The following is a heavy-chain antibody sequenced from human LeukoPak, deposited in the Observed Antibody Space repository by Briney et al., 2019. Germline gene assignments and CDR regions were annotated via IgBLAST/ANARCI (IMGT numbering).Heavy chain of an antibody. D-gene: IGHD3-22*01. Sequence: ASVKVSCKASGYTFTVYFMHWVRQGPGQGLESMGWINPNSGGTNYAQKFQGRVTMTRDTSISTAYMELSRLRSEDTAVYYCARELNYDSSGYYFDYWGQGTLVTVSS. J-gene: IGHJ4*02. V-gene: IGHV1-2*02. CDR2: INPNSGGT. CDR1: GYTFTVYF. CDR3: ARELNYDSSGYYFDY.